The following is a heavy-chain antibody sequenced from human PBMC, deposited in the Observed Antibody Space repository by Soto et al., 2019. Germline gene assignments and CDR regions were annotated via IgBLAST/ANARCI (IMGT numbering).Heavy chain of an antibody. D-gene: IGHD6-6*01. J-gene: IGHJ3*02. CDR3: AREGRIGDRSFGAFDT. CDR1: GVPFRDYA. Sequence: LTLSCAASGVPFRDYAMHWVRQAPGKGLEWVAVIRYDGRIKHYADSVRGRLTIPRDNSENMVYLEVNSLRFEDTAEYYCAREGRIGDRSFGAFDTWGQGSMVTVSS. CDR2: IRYDGRIK. V-gene: IGHV3-30*14.